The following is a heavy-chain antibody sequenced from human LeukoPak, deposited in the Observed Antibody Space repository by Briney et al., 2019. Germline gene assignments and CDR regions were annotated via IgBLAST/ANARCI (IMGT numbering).Heavy chain of an antibody. V-gene: IGHV3-21*06. Sequence: GGSLRLSCAASGFPFSNYGMNWVRQAPGKGLEWVSFTDTSGKYIYYGDSVKGRFTISRDNAKNLLFLQMNGLRAEDTAVYYCARGRSITLLRGVAMSNGFDIWGQGAMVAVSS. CDR1: GFPFSNYG. CDR2: TDTSGKYI. J-gene: IGHJ3*02. D-gene: IGHD3-10*01. CDR3: ARGRSITLLRGVAMSNGFDI.